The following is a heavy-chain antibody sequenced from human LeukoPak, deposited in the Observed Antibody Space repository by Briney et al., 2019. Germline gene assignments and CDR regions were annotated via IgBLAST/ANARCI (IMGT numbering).Heavy chain of an antibody. Sequence: GASVKVSCKASGYTFTGYYMHWVRQAPGQGLEWMGRINPNSGGTNYAQKFQGRVTMARDTSISTAYMELSRLRSDDKAVYYCAIIAVAGSLDYWGQGTLVTVSS. CDR3: AIIAVAGSLDY. D-gene: IGHD6-19*01. CDR2: INPNSGGT. J-gene: IGHJ4*02. CDR1: GYTFTGYY. V-gene: IGHV1-2*06.